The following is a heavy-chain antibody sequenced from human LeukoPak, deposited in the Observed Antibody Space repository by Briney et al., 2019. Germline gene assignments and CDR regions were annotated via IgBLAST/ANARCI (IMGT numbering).Heavy chain of an antibody. D-gene: IGHD1-14*01. CDR1: GFTFSSYG. Sequence: GGSLRLSCAASGFTFSSYGMNWVRQAPGKGLEWVAHIGRGITYADSVKGRFTISRDNAEDSVYLQTYSLRAEDTAVYYCARDAPAGGKPEYFFDYWGQGTLVTVSS. J-gene: IGHJ4*02. CDR3: ARDAPAGGKPEYFFDY. V-gene: IGHV3-21*06. CDR2: IGRGIT.